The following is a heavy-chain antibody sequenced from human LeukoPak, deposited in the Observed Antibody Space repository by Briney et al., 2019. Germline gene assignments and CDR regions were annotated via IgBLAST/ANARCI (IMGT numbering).Heavy chain of an antibody. CDR1: GVTVSSNH. J-gene: IGHJ4*02. D-gene: IGHD3-16*02. Sequence: TGGSLRLSCAESGVTVSSNHMSWVRQAPGKALDWVSAMYRGGGTYYADSVKCRFTLSRDISKNTLYLQMNSLRVEDTAVYYCVRDVSWGQGTLVTVSS. V-gene: IGHV3-66*01. CDR2: MYRGGGT. CDR3: VRDVS.